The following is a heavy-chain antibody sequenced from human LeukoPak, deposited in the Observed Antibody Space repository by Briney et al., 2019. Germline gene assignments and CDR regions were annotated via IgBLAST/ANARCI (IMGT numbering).Heavy chain of an antibody. CDR1: RFTFSSYI. J-gene: IGHJ4*02. D-gene: IGHD3-22*01. Sequence: GGSLRLSCAASRFTFSSYIMNWVRQAPGKGLEWVSSISSSSSYIYYADSVKGRFTISRDKAKNSLYLQMNSLRAEDTAVYYCARVLDYYYDSSGLMDYWGQGTLVTVSS. CDR3: ARVLDYYYDSSGLMDY. CDR2: ISSSSSYI. V-gene: IGHV3-21*01.